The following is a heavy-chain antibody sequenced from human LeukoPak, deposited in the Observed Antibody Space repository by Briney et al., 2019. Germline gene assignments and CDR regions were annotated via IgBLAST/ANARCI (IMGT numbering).Heavy chain of an antibody. J-gene: IGHJ3*02. V-gene: IGHV3-13*01. CDR3: ARGDDYDAFDI. Sequence: GGSLRLSCAASGFTFSSYDMHWVRQATGKGLEWVSAIGTAGDTYYPGSVKGRFTISRENAKNSLYLQMNSLRAGDTAVYYCARGDDYDAFDIWGQGTMVTVSS. CDR2: IGTAGDT. CDR1: GFTFSSYD. D-gene: IGHD4-11*01.